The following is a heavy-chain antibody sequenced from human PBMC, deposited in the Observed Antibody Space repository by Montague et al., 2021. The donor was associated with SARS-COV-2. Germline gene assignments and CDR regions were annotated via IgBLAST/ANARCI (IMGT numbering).Heavy chain of an antibody. V-gene: IGHV4-59*01. J-gene: IGHJ2*01. CDR3: ARDFRLQLWQTNYYFGL. Sequence: SETLSLTCEVSGGSMSGYYWTWIRQSPGKGLEWIGYVHYTGSTKYNPSLKTRVSLSLDTPKNHFSLHLSSVTAADTAVYYCARDFRLQLWQTNYYFGLWGRGTLVSVSS. CDR1: GGSMSGYY. D-gene: IGHD5-18*01. CDR2: VHYTGST.